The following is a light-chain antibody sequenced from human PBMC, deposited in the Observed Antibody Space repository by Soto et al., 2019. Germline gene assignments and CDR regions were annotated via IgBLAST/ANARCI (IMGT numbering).Light chain of an antibody. CDR1: QTVIRIY. Sequence: VFPTSPDQLPLSPGEVAILFFRASQTVIRIYRAWHQQKPGQTPRLLVYGASSRATGIPDRVSGRGSGTDVSLTISILEPEDFAVYYCQQHGTSPITVGQGTRVDIK. V-gene: IGKV3-20*01. CDR3: QQHGTSPIT. J-gene: IGKJ5*01. CDR2: GAS.